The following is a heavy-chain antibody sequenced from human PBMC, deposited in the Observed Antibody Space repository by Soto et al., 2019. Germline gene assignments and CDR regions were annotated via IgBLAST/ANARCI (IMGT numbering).Heavy chain of an antibody. CDR2: INPSGGST. D-gene: IGHD2-15*01. CDR1: GYTFTSYY. CDR3: ARDPFGTEGYCSGGSCYPAQDY. V-gene: IGHV1-46*01. Sequence: ASVKVSSKAPGYTFTSYYMHWLRQAPGQGLEWMGIINPSGGSTSYAQKFQGRVTMTRDTSTSTVYMELSSLRSEDTAVYYCARDPFGTEGYCSGGSCYPAQDYWGQGTLVTVSS. J-gene: IGHJ4*02.